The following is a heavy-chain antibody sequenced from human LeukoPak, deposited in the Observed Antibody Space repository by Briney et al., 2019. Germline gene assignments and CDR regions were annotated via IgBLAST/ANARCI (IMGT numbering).Heavy chain of an antibody. V-gene: IGHV1-2*02. J-gene: IGHJ3*02. Sequence: GASVKVSCKASGYTFTGYYMHWVRQAPGEGLEWMGWINPNSGGTSYAQKFQGRVTMTRDTSISTAYMELSNLRSDDTAVYYCARVGWLDRNDGFIIRGQGTMVTVSS. D-gene: IGHD6-19*01. CDR1: GYTFTGYY. CDR2: INPNSGGT. CDR3: ARVGWLDRNDGFII.